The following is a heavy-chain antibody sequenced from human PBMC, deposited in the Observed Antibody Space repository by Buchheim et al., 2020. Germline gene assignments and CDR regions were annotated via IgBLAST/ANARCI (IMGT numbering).Heavy chain of an antibody. CDR2: IYYSGST. J-gene: IGHJ4*02. CDR3: ARGRGDARYDS. CDR1: GGSISSGGYY. Sequence: QVQLQESGPGLVKPSQTLSLTCTVSGGSISSGGYYWSWTRQHPGKGLEWIGYIYYSGSTYYNPSLKSRVTITVDTSKNQFSLELLPVAAADAAVYYCARGRGDARYDSWGQGTL. D-gene: IGHD3-10*01. V-gene: IGHV4-31*03.